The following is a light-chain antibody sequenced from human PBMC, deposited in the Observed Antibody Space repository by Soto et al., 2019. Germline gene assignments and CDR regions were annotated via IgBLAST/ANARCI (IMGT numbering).Light chain of an antibody. V-gene: IGKV3-20*01. J-gene: IGKJ1*01. CDR1: QSVSSSY. CDR3: QQYGSSPPWT. Sequence: EIVLTQSPRTLSLSPGERATLSCRASQSVSSSYLAWYQQKPGQAPRLLIYLASSRATGIPDRFSGSGSGTDFTLTISRLEPEDFAVYYCQQYGSSPPWTSGQGTKVDIK. CDR2: LAS.